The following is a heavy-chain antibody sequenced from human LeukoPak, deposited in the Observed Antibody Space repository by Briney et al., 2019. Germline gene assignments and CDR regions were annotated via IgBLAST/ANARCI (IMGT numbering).Heavy chain of an antibody. Sequence: PSQTLSLTCTVSGGSISSGDYYWGWIRQPPGKGLEWIGYIYYSGSTYYNPSLKSRVTISVDTSKNQFSLKLSSVTAADTAVYYCARGRGSYGYYFDYWGQGTLVTVSS. CDR3: ARGRGSYGYYFDY. D-gene: IGHD5-18*01. CDR1: GGSISSGDYY. V-gene: IGHV4-30-4*01. J-gene: IGHJ4*02. CDR2: IYYSGST.